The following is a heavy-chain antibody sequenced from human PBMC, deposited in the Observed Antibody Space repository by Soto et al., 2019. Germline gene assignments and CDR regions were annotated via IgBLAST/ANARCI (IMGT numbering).Heavy chain of an antibody. CDR3: AREEDGGEGIDY. CDR2: IYYSGST. V-gene: IGHV4-59*01. J-gene: IGHJ4*02. D-gene: IGHD2-15*01. Sequence: SETLSLTCTVSGGSISSYYWSWIRQPPGKGLEWIGYIYYSGSTNYNPSLKSRVTISVDTPKNQFSLKLSSVTAADTAVYYCAREEDGGEGIDYWGQGTLVTVSS. CDR1: GGSISSYY.